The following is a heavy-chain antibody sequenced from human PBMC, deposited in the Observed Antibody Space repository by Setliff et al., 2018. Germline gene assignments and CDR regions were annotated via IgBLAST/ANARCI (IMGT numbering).Heavy chain of an antibody. CDR2: INHSGST. CDR3: ARGKGTWVLLRWFDP. D-gene: IGHD3-10*01. CDR1: GGSFSGYY. V-gene: IGHV4-34*01. J-gene: IGHJ5*02. Sequence: PSETLSLTFAVYGGSFSGYYWSWIRQPPGKGLEWIGEINHSGSTNYNPSLKSRVTISVDTSKNQFSLKLSSVTAADTAVYYCARGKGTWVLLRWFDPWGQGTLVTVSS.